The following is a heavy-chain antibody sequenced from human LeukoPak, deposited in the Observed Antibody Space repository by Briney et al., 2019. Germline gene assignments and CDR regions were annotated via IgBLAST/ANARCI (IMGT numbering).Heavy chain of an antibody. CDR3: ARERQYYDILTGYFNWFDP. J-gene: IGHJ5*02. CDR2: ISPNSGDT. V-gene: IGHV1-2*02. D-gene: IGHD3-9*01. Sequence: ASVKVSCKASGYSFSDYNMHWVRQAPGQGPEGMGWISPNSGDTTYAQKFQGRVTMTRDTSISTAYMELSRLRSDDTAVYYCARERQYYDILTGYFNWFDPWGQGTLVTVSS. CDR1: GYSFSDYN.